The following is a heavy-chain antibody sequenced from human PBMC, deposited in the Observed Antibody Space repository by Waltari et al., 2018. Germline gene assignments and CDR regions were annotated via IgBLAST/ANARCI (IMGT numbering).Heavy chain of an antibody. Sequence: EVQLVQSGGGLVQPGGSLRLSCADSKFTFISYWMHWVRQAPGKGLEWVSRINRNGRSTSYAGSVKGRVTISRDNVKNTLYLQMNSLRPEDTAVYYCARDMGLRSLSDAFDVWGLGTLVTVSS. J-gene: IGHJ3*01. CDR2: INRNGRST. D-gene: IGHD3-10*01. CDR3: ARDMGLRSLSDAFDV. CDR1: KFTFISYW. V-gene: IGHV3-74*01.